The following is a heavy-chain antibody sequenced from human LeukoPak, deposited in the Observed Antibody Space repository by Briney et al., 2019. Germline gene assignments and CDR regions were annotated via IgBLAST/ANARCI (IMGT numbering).Heavy chain of an antibody. J-gene: IGHJ5*02. CDR1: GGSITTYY. CDR3: ARERYYYDSSGYYSVWFDP. CDR2: RYYSGDT. Sequence: PSETLSLTCTVSGGSITTYYWNWIRQPPGKGLEWIGHRYYSGDTNYNPSLKSRVTISVDTSKNQFSLKLSSVTAADTAVYYCARERYYYDSSGYYSVWFDPWGQGTLVTVSS. V-gene: IGHV4-59*01. D-gene: IGHD3-22*01.